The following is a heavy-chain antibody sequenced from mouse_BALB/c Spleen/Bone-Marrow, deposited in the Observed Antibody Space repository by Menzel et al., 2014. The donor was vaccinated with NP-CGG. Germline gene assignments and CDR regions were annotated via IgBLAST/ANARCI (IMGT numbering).Heavy chain of an antibody. D-gene: IGHD2-3*01. V-gene: IGHV1S81*02. Sequence: SGAELVKPGASVKLSCKASGYTFTGYYMYWVKQRPGQGLEWIGEINPSNGGTNFNEKFKSKATLTVDKSSSTAYMQLSSLTSEDSAVYYCTRSDGYYVPHWYFDVWGAGTTVTVSS. CDR3: TRSDGYYVPHWYFDV. CDR1: GYTFTGYY. J-gene: IGHJ1*01. CDR2: INPSNGGT.